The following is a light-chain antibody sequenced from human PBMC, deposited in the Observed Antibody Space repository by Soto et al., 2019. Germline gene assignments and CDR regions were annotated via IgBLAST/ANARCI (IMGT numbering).Light chain of an antibody. CDR3: SSYAGSNNPP. Sequence: QSALTQPPSASGSPGQSVTIACTGTSSDVGGYNYVSWYQQHPGKAPKLMIYEVSKRPSGVPDRFSGSKSGNTASLTVAGLQAEDEADYYCSSYAGSNNPPFGGGTQLIVL. V-gene: IGLV2-8*01. CDR1: SSDVGGYNY. CDR2: EVS. J-gene: IGLJ2*01.